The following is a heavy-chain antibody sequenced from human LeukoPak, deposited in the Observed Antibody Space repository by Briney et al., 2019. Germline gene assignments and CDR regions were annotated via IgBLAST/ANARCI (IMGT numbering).Heavy chain of an antibody. Sequence: GGSLRLSCAASGFTLSSYAMSWVRQAPGKGLEWVSAISGSGGSTYYADSVKGRFTISRDNSKNTLYLQMNSLRAEDTAVYYCAKDRIDDYVGARPYRGVDYWGQGTLVTVSS. CDR2: ISGSGGST. D-gene: IGHD3-16*01. CDR3: AKDRIDDYVGARPYRGVDY. V-gene: IGHV3-23*01. CDR1: GFTLSSYA. J-gene: IGHJ4*02.